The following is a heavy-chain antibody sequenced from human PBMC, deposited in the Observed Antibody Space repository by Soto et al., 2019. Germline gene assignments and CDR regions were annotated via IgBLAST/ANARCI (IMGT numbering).Heavy chain of an antibody. CDR3: YYYGSGSYLDYGMDV. D-gene: IGHD3-10*01. CDR2: ISSNGGST. J-gene: IGHJ6*02. V-gene: IGHV3-64D*08. Sequence: GGSLRLSCSASGFTFSSYAMHWVRQAPGKGLEYVSAISSNGGSTYYADSVKGRFTISRDNSKNTLYLQMSSLRAEDTAVYYCYYYGSGSYLDYGMDVWGQGTTVTVSS. CDR1: GFTFSSYA.